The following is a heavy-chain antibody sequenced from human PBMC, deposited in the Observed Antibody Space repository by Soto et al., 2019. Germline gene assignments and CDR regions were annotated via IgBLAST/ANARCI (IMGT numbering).Heavy chain of an antibody. J-gene: IGHJ5*02. CDR3: ARSYSGSYEEKWFDP. V-gene: IGHV4-4*07. CDR1: GGSISSYY. CDR2: IYTSGSS. D-gene: IGHD1-26*01. Sequence: PSETLSLTCTVSGGSISSYYWSWIRQPAGKGLEWIGHIYTSGSSNYNPSLKSRVTMSVDTSKNQFSLKLSSVTAADTAVYYCARSYSGSYEEKWFDPWGQGTLVTVSS.